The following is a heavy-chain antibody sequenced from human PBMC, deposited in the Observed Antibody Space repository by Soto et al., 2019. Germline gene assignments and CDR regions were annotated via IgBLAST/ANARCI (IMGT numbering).Heavy chain of an antibody. Sequence: ASVKVSCKASGYTFTGYYMHWVRQAPGQGLEWMGWINPNSGGTNYAQKFQGRVTMTRDTSISTAYMELSGLRSDDTAVYYCAFHSSSSLYFQHWGQGTLVTVSS. D-gene: IGHD6-6*01. J-gene: IGHJ1*01. CDR2: INPNSGGT. CDR3: AFHSSSSLYFQH. CDR1: GYTFTGYY. V-gene: IGHV1-2*02.